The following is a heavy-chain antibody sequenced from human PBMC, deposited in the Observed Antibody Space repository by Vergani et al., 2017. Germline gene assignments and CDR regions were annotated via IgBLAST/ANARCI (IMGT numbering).Heavy chain of an antibody. CDR1: GGSISSGSYY. D-gene: IGHD1-7*01. V-gene: IGHV4-61*02. Sequence: QVQLQESGPGLVKPSQTLSLTCTVSGGSISSGSYYWSWIRQPAGKGLEWIGRIYTSGSTNYNPSLKSRVTISVDTSKNQFSLKLSSVTAADTAVYYCARAQVPYNWNYAPAVRYDYWGQGTLVTVSS. CDR2: IYTSGST. J-gene: IGHJ4*02. CDR3: ARAQVPYNWNYAPAVRYDY.